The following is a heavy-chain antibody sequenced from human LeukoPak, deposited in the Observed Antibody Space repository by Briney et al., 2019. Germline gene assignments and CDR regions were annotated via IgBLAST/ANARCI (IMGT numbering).Heavy chain of an antibody. D-gene: IGHD1-26*01. V-gene: IGHV3-9*03. J-gene: IGHJ6*03. CDR2: ISWSSGSI. CDR3: AKDTRYLGYYYMDV. Sequence: GGSLRLSCAASGFNFNDYAMHWVRQAPGKGLEWVSGISWSSGSIGYADSVKGRFTISRDNAKNSLYLQMNSLRAEDMALYYCAKDTRYLGYYYMDVWGKGTTVTVSS. CDR1: GFNFNDYA.